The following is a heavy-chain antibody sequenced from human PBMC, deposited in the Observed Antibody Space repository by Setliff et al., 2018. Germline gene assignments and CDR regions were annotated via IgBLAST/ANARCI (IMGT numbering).Heavy chain of an antibody. V-gene: IGHV3-74*01. CDR3: TRDWGEAGSTNAFDI. CDR2: INNDGRSG. Sequence: GGSLRLSCAASGFTFSSYWMHWVSQVPGKGLVWVSRINNDGRSGDYADSVKGRFTISRDNAKNTVYLQMNSLRPEDTAVYYCTRDWGEAGSTNAFDIWGQGTVVTVSS. CDR1: GFTFSSYW. D-gene: IGHD1-26*01. J-gene: IGHJ3*02.